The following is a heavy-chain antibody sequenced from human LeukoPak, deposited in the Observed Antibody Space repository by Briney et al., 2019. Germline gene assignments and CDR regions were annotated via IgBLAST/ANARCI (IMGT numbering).Heavy chain of an antibody. CDR2: IKSKPDGGTT. CDR1: GMTFTDTW. Sequence: GGSLRLSCAASGMTFTDTWMSWVRQAPGKGLEWVGRIKSKPDGGTTDYAAPVKGRFTISRDDSKNTLYLQMNSLKTEDTAVYYCTTAVTTDYWGQGTLVTVSS. CDR3: TTAVTTDY. J-gene: IGHJ4*02. V-gene: IGHV3-15*01. D-gene: IGHD4-11*01.